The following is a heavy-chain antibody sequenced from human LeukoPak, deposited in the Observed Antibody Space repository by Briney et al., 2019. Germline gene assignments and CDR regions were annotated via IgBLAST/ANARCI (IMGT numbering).Heavy chain of an antibody. CDR1: GFTFSSYS. Sequence: GGSLRLSCAASGFTFSSYSMNWVRQAPGKGLEWVSSISNSSSYIYYADSVKGRLTISRDNAKNSLYLQMNSLRAEDTAVYYCARDSMVRGVIVPDYWGQGTLVTVSS. CDR2: ISNSSSYI. V-gene: IGHV3-21*01. D-gene: IGHD3-10*01. CDR3: ARDSMVRGVIVPDY. J-gene: IGHJ4*02.